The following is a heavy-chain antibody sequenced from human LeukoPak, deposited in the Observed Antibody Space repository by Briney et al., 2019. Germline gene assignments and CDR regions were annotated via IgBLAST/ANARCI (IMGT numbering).Heavy chain of an antibody. CDR3: ARTVYDLRGQSLVPGFDS. Sequence: GGSLRLSCAASGLTFGSYEMTWVRQAPGKGLEWVSYIGTITSTTYYADSVKGRFTVSRDDAKSSLYLQMSSLRAEDTAVYYCARTVYDLRGQSLVPGFDSWGQGTLVTVSS. J-gene: IGHJ4*02. CDR1: GLTFGSYE. CDR2: IGTITSTT. D-gene: IGHD6-19*01. V-gene: IGHV3-48*03.